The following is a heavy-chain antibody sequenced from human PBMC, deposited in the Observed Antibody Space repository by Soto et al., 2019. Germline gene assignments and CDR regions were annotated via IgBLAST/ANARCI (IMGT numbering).Heavy chain of an antibody. Sequence: VVPLRLSCAASGRSINYYAMSCVRKAPGKGLEWVSGITNGGASTYHADSVKGRLTISRDNTKSTLYLQMNGLTVEDTAVYYCAKGSASGRPYYFDYWGRGILVTVSS. J-gene: IGHJ4*02. CDR1: GRSINYYA. V-gene: IGHV3-23*01. CDR3: AKGSASGRPYYFDY. D-gene: IGHD2-15*01. CDR2: ITNGGAST.